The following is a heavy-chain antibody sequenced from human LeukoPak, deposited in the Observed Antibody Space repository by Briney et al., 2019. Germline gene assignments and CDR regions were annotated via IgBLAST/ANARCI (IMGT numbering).Heavy chain of an antibody. CDR1: GFNLNSYA. CDR3: AEEYTPSSPLGELDS. CDR2: IRHDEANS. V-gene: IGHV3-30*02. Sequence: PGGSLRLSCAVSGFNLNSYAMHWVRQAPGKGLEWVAVIRHDEANSFYADSVQGRFTISRDTSKKLLYLQMNSLRVEDTAVYYCAEEYTPSSPLGELDSWGQGTLVTVSS. D-gene: IGHD6-6*01. J-gene: IGHJ4*02.